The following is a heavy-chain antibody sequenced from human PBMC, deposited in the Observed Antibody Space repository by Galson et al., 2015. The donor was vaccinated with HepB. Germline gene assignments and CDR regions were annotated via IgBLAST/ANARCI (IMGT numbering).Heavy chain of an antibody. J-gene: IGHJ3*02. D-gene: IGHD3-22*01. CDR3: ARTARPQYDSSGYYPIRHFAFDI. V-gene: IGHV1-3*01. CDR1: GYTFTSYA. CDR2: INAGNGNT. Sequence: SVKVSCKASGYTFTSYAMHWVRQAPGQRLEWMGWINAGNGNTKYSQKFQGRVTITRDTSASTAYMELSSLRSEDTAVYYCARTARPQYDSSGYYPIRHFAFDIWGQGTMVTVSS.